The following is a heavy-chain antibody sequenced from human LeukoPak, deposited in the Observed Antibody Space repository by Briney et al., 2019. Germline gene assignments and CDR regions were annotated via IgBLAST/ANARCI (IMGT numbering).Heavy chain of an antibody. J-gene: IGHJ4*02. CDR3: ARGRCSSTSCYTVGGAFDY. Sequence: PGGSLRLSCAASGFTFSSYAMHWVRQAPGKGLEWVAVISYDGSNKYYADSVKGRFTISRDNSKNTLYLQMNSLRGEDTAVYYCARGRCSSTSCYTVGGAFDYWGQGTLVTVSS. V-gene: IGHV3-30*01. CDR1: GFTFSSYA. CDR2: ISYDGSNK. D-gene: IGHD2-2*02.